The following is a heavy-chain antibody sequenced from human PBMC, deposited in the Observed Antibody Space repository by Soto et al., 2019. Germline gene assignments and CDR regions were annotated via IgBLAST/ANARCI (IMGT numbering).Heavy chain of an antibody. CDR3: AKTSGYDYVWGSSGLDP. J-gene: IGHJ5*02. D-gene: IGHD3-16*01. CDR1: GFTFSSFG. CDR2: ISYDGSDK. Sequence: QVQLVESGGGVVQPGRSLRLSCAASGFTFSSFGMHWVRQAPDKGLQWVAVISYDGSDKYYADSVKGRFTISRDDSTNXXYLQMNSLRLEDTAVYYCAKTSGYDYVWGSSGLDPWGQGTLVTVSS. V-gene: IGHV3-30*18.